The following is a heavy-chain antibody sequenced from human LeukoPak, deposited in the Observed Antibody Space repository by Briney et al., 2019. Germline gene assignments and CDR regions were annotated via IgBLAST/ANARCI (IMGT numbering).Heavy chain of an antibody. CDR1: GGSISSHY. CDR2: IYTSGST. J-gene: IGHJ6*03. Sequence: SETLSLTCTVSGGSISSHYWSWIRQPAGKGLEWIGRIYTSGSTNYNPSLKSRVTMSVDTSMNQFSLKLSSVTAADTAVYYCARLGQKYYYYYMDVWGKGTTVTVSS. CDR3: ARLGQKYYYYYMDV. V-gene: IGHV4-4*07.